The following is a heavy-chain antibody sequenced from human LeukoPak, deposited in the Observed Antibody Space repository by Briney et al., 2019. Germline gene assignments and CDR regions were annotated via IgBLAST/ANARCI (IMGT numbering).Heavy chain of an antibody. J-gene: IGHJ5*02. D-gene: IGHD3-9*01. CDR1: GFTVSSNY. V-gene: IGHV3-66*01. CDR2: IYSGGST. CDR3: LTGYNHAVDWFDP. Sequence: GGSLRLSCAASGFTVSSNYMSWVRQAPGKGLEWVSVIYSGGSTYYADSVKGRFTISRDNSKNTLYLQMNSLRAEDTAVYYCLTGYNHAVDWFDPWGQGTLVTVSS.